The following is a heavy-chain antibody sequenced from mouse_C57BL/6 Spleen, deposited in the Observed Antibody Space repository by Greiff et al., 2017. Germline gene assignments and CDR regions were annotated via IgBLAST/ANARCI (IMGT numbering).Heavy chain of an antibody. CDR1: GYTFTNYW. Sequence: QVQLQQSGAELVRPGTSVKMSCKASGYTFTNYWIGWAKQRPGHGLEWIGDIYPGGGYTNYNEKFKGKATLTADKSSSTAYMQFSSLTSEDSAIYYCARSPYYYGSSYFDDWGQGTTLTVSS. V-gene: IGHV1-63*01. J-gene: IGHJ2*01. D-gene: IGHD1-1*01. CDR3: ARSPYYYGSSYFDD. CDR2: IYPGGGYT.